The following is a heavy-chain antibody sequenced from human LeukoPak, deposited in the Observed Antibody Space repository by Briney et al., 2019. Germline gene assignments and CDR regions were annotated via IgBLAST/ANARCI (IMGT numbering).Heavy chain of an antibody. CDR3: TTDFARVVAAIPLYDSSGYYNY. D-gene: IGHD3-22*01. V-gene: IGHV3-15*01. CDR2: IKSKTDGGTT. CDR1: GFTFSNAW. J-gene: IGHJ4*02. Sequence: GGSLRLSCAASGFTFSNAWMSWVRQAPGKGLEWVGRIKSKTDGGTTDYAAPVKGRFTISRDDSKNTLYLQMNSLKTEDTAVYYCTTDFARVVAAIPLYDSSGYYNYRGQGTLVTVSS.